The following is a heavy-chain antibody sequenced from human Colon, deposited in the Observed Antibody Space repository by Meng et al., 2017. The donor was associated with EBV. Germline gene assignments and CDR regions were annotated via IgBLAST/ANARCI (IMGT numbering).Heavy chain of an antibody. CDR3: ARRRGGSGRDC. CDR2: IYHSGST. CDR1: GGSISSSHYY. V-gene: IGHV4-39*01. J-gene: IGHJ4*02. Sequence: QLQLPESGPGLVKPSETLSLTGTVSGGSISSSHYYWGWVRQPPGKGLQWIGTIYHSGSTSYNPSLQSRVTMFVDTSKNQFSLMLPSVTATDTAVYYCARRRGGSGRDCWGQGTLVTVSS. D-gene: IGHD3-10*01.